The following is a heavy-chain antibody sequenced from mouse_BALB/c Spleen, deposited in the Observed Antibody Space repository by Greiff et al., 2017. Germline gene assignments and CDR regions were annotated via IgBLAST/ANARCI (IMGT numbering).Heavy chain of an antibody. CDR3: GTLPRGY. CDR2: IDPENGNT. V-gene: IGHV14-1*02. Sequence: EVQLQQSGAELVRPGALVKLSCKASGFNIKDYYMHWVKRRPEQGLEWIGWIDPENGNTIYDPKFQGKARITANTSSNTACLQLSSLTSEDTAVYYCGTLPRGYWGQGATLTVSS. D-gene: IGHD1-2*01. J-gene: IGHJ2*01. CDR1: GFNIKDYY.